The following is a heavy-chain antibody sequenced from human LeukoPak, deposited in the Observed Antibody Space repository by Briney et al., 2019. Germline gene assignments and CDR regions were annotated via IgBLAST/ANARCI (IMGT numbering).Heavy chain of an antibody. CDR1: GFTFSSYD. J-gene: IGHJ3*02. CDR3: AKGGYGIQLWRAFDI. CDR2: ISYDGSNK. Sequence: GGSLRLSCAASGFTFSSYDMHWVRQAPGKGLEWVALISYDGSNKYYEDSVKGRFTISRDSSKNTLYLQMNSLRPEDTAIYYCAKGGYGIQLWRAFDIWGQGTMVTVSS. V-gene: IGHV3-30*18. D-gene: IGHD5-18*01.